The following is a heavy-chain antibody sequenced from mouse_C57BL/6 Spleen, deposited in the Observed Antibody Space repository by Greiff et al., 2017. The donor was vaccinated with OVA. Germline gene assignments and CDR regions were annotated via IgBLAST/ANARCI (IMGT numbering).Heavy chain of an antibody. CDR1: GFTFSSYG. CDR2: ISSGGSYT. CDR3: ARQGSSWFAY. Sequence: EVMLVESGGDLVKPGGSLKLSCAASGFTFSSYGMSWVRQTPDKRLEWVATISSGGSYTYYPDCVKGRFTISRDNATNTLYLQMSSLKSEDTAMYYCARQGSSWFAYWGQGTLVTVSA. V-gene: IGHV5-6*01. J-gene: IGHJ3*01.